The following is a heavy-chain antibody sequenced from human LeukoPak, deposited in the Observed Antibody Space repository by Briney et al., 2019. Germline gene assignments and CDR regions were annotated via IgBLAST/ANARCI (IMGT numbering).Heavy chain of an antibody. CDR3: ARDAHRDRYFDY. V-gene: IGHV3-7*01. CDR2: IKQDGSEK. CDR1: GFTFTSYW. Sequence: GGSLRLSCAASGFTFTSYWMSWVRQAPGKGLEWVAHIKQDGSEKHYVASVKGRFTISRDNAKDSLWLQMNSLRAEDTAVYYCARDAHRDRYFDYWGQGTLVTVSS. J-gene: IGHJ4*02.